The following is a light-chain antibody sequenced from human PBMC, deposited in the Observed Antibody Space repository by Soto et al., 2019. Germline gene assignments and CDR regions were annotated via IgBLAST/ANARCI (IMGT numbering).Light chain of an antibody. CDR1: QSITNW. Sequence: DIQMTQSPSTLSASVGDRVTITCRASQSITNWLAWYRQKPGKAPKLLIYKASSLESGVPSRFSASGSGTEFTLTISSLQPDDFATYYCQQYNSYSWTFGQETKVEIK. V-gene: IGKV1-5*03. CDR3: QQYNSYSWT. CDR2: KAS. J-gene: IGKJ1*01.